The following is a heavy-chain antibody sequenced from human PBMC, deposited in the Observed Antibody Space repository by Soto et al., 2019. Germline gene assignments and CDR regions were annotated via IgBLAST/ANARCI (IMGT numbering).Heavy chain of an antibody. CDR2: ISYDGSNK. CDR3: ARYKGKSGFLRFLGCLLRPPFHYYYGMDV. Sequence: GGSLRLSCAASGFTFSSYAMHWVRQAPGKGLEWVAVISYDGSNKYYADSVKGRFTISRDNSKNTLYLQMNSLRAEDTAVYNWARYKGKSGFLRFLGCLLRPPFHYYYGMDVWGQGTRVTVSS. D-gene: IGHD3-3*01. V-gene: IGHV3-30-3*01. J-gene: IGHJ6*02. CDR1: GFTFSSYA.